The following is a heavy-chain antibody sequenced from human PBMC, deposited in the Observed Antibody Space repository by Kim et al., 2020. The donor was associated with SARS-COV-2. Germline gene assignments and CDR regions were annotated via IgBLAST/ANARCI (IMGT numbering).Heavy chain of an antibody. V-gene: IGHV1-8*01. CDR1: GYTFTSYD. CDR2: MNPNSGNT. D-gene: IGHD3-3*01. J-gene: IGHJ3*02. CDR3: ARGATPYYDFWSGDDAFDI. Sequence: ASVKVSCKASGYTFTSYDINWVRQATGQGLEWMGWMNPNSGNTGYAQKFQGRVTMTRNTSISTAYMELSSLRSEDTAVYYCARGATPYYDFWSGDDAFDIWGQGTMVTVSS.